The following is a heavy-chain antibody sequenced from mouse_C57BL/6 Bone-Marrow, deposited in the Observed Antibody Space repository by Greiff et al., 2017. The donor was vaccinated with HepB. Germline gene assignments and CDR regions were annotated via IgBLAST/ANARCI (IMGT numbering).Heavy chain of an antibody. D-gene: IGHD1-1*01. CDR3: ARDYYGSSWGYAMDY. J-gene: IGHJ4*01. Sequence: QVQLQQPGAELVMPGASVKLSCKASGYTFTSYWMHWVKQRPGQGLEWIGEIDPSDSYTNYNQKFKGKSTLTVDKYSSTAYMQLSSLTSEDSAVYYCARDYYGSSWGYAMDYWGQGTSVTGSS. V-gene: IGHV1-69*01. CDR2: IDPSDSYT. CDR1: GYTFTSYW.